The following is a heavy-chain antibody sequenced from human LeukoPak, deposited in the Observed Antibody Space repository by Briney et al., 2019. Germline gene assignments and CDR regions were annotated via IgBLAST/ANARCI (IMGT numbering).Heavy chain of an antibody. CDR3: AKDVGYCSSTSCYPNWFDP. Sequence: GGSLRLSCAASGFXFSSYGIHWVRQAPGKGLEWLAGISYDGSNKYYADSVKGRFTISRDNSKNTLYLQMNSLRAEDTAVYYCAKDVGYCSSTSCYPNWFDPWGQGTLVTVSS. CDR2: ISYDGSNK. CDR1: GFXFSSYG. D-gene: IGHD2-2*01. J-gene: IGHJ5*02. V-gene: IGHV3-30*18.